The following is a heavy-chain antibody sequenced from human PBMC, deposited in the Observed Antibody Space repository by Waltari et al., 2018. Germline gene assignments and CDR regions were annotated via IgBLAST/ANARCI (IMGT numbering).Heavy chain of an antibody. J-gene: IGHJ3*02. V-gene: IGHV4-38-2*01. D-gene: IGHD3-9*01. CDR1: GYSISSGYY. CDR3: ASRNPYYDILTGSRDAFDI. CDR2: IYHSGST. Sequence: QVQLQESGPGLVKPSETLSLTCAVSGYSISSGYYWGWIRQPPGKGLEWIGSIYHSGSTHYNPSLKIRVTISVDTSKNQFSLKLSSVTAADTAVYYCASRNPYYDILTGSRDAFDIWGQGTMVTVSS.